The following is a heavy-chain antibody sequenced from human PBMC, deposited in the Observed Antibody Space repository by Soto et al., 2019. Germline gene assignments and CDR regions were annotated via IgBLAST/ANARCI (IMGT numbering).Heavy chain of an antibody. D-gene: IGHD7-27*01. J-gene: IGHJ6*02. V-gene: IGHV3-23*01. CDR2: ISGSGGST. CDR1: GFTFSSYA. CDR3: AKDYRRAGDPRWLHYYYGMDV. Sequence: PGGSLRLSCAASGFTFSSYAMSWVRQAPGKGLEWVSAISGSGGSTYYADSVKGRFTISRDNSKNTLYLQMNSLRAEDTAVYYCAKDYRRAGDPRWLHYYYGMDVWGQGTTVTVSS.